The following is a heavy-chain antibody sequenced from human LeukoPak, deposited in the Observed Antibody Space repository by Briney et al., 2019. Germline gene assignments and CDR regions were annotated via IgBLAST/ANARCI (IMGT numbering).Heavy chain of an antibody. CDR1: GFTFSSYA. J-gene: IGHJ4*02. Sequence: GGSLRLSCAASGFTFSSYAMSWVRQAPGKGLEWVSAISGSGGSTYYADSVKGLFTISRDNSKNTLYLQMNSLRAEDTAVYYCASPYDSSGYYPEDYFDYWGQGTLVTVSS. V-gene: IGHV3-23*01. CDR3: ASPYDSSGYYPEDYFDY. D-gene: IGHD3-22*01. CDR2: ISGSGGST.